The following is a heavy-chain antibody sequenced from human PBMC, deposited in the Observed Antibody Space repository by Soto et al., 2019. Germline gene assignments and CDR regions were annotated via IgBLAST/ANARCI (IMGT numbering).Heavy chain of an antibody. V-gene: IGHV3-23*01. J-gene: IGHJ5*01. Sequence: GSLRLSCEASGFTFSRFAMSWVRQAPGKGLEWVSTFSGAGGGTYYADSVKGRFTISRDNFKSSLYLQMSNLRAEDTAIYYCAKGKISTTTYTSFDSWGQGTLVTVSS. CDR2: FSGAGGGT. CDR1: GFTFSRFA. D-gene: IGHD1-26*01. CDR3: AKGKISTTTYTSFDS.